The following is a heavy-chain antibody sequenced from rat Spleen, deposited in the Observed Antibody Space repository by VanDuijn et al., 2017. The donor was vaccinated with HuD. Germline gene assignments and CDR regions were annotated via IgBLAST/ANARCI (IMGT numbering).Heavy chain of an antibody. J-gene: IGHJ3*01. D-gene: IGHD1-2*01. Sequence: EVQLVESGGGLVQPGGSLKLSCAASGFTFSDYYMAWVRQAPKKGLEWVASISPSGGSTYYRDSVKGRFTISRDNAKNTQYLQMDSLRSEDTATYYCARQDYSSSLGWFAYWGQGTLVTVSS. CDR3: ARQDYSSSLGWFAY. CDR1: GFTFSDYY. V-gene: IGHV5S13*01. CDR2: ISPSGGST.